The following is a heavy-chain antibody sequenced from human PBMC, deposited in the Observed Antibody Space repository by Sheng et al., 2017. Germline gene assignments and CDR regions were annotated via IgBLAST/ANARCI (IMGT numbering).Heavy chain of an antibody. CDR1: GGSMSNYY. CDR2: IYHSGST. CDR3: AKLHNYVDV. D-gene: IGHD2-21*01. J-gene: IGHJ6*03. Sequence: QVQLQESGPGVVKPSETLYLTCTVSGGSMSNYYWSWIRQPPGQGLQWIGYIYHSGSTNYNPSLTSRVTISLDTSKNQFSLKLTSVTAADTAMYYCAKLHNYVDVWGQGPRSPSP. V-gene: IGHV4-59*12.